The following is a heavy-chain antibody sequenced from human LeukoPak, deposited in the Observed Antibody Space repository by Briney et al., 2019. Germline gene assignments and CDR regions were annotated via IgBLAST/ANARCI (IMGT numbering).Heavy chain of an antibody. D-gene: IGHD3-10*01. Sequence: GGSLRLSCAASGFTFSDYYMIWIRQAPGKGLEWVSYISSSSSYTNYADSVKGRFTISRDNAKNSLYLQMNSLRAEDTAVYYCAREGWFGESNDYYYGMDVWGKGTTVTVSS. V-gene: IGHV3-11*06. CDR3: AREGWFGESNDYYYGMDV. CDR2: ISSSSSYT. J-gene: IGHJ6*04. CDR1: GFTFSDYY.